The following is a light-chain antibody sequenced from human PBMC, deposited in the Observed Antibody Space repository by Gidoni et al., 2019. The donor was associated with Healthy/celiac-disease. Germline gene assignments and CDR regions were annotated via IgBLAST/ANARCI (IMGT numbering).Light chain of an antibody. CDR2: GAS. V-gene: IGKV3-15*01. Sequence: EIVMTQSSATLSVSPGERATLSCRASQSVSSNLTLYQHKPGQAPRLLIYGASTRATGIPARFSGSGSGTEFTLTISSLQSEDFAVYYCQQYNNRPPLTFGGGTKVEIK. J-gene: IGKJ4*01. CDR3: QQYNNRPPLT. CDR1: QSVSSN.